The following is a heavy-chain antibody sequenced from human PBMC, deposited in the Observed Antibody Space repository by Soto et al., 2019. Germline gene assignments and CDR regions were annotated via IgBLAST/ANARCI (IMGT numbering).Heavy chain of an antibody. D-gene: IGHD2-21*02. J-gene: IGHJ6*02. Sequence: QITLKESGPTLVKPTQTLTLTCTFSGFSLSTSGVGVGWIRQPPGKALEWLALIYWDDDKRYSPSLKSRLTITKDTSKIQVVLTKTNRDPVDTATYYCAHRRCGGDCLQSYSSHYYYGMDVWGQGTTVTVSS. CDR3: AHRRCGGDCLQSYSSHYYYGMDV. V-gene: IGHV2-5*02. CDR1: GFSLSTSGVG. CDR2: IYWDDDK.